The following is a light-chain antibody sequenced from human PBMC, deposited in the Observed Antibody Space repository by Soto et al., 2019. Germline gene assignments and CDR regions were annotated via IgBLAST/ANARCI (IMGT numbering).Light chain of an antibody. J-gene: IGKJ1*01. V-gene: IGKV1-5*03. CDR3: NHYNNYSEP. Sequence: DIQMTQSPSNLSGSVGDRVTITCRASQTISSWLAWYQQKPGKAPKLLIYKASTLKSGVPSRFSGSGSGTEFTPTINRLKPDDFANYYSNHYNNYSEPFGQGSKVELK. CDR2: KAS. CDR1: QTISSW.